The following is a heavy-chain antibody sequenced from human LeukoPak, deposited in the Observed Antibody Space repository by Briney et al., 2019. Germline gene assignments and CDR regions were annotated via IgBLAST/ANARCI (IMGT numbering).Heavy chain of an antibody. CDR1: GFTFRSYE. CDR2: ISSSGATI. J-gene: IGHJ6*02. Sequence: PGGSLRLSCAASGFTFRSYEMNWVRQAPGKGLEWVSYISSSGATIYYADSVKGRFTISRDSAKKSVYLQMNSLRAEDTAVYYCARDPVGYYYAMDVWGQGTTVTVSS. V-gene: IGHV3-48*03. CDR3: ARDPVGYYYAMDV. D-gene: IGHD1-26*01.